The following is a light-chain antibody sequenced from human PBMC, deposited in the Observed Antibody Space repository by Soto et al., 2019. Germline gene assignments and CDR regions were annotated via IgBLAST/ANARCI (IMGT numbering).Light chain of an antibody. Sequence: QSVLTQPASVSWSPGQSITISCTGTSSDVGGYNYGSWYQQHPGKAPKLMIYDVSNRPSGVSNRFSGSKSGNTASLTISGLQAEDEADYYCSSYTSTYDVFGTGTKVTVL. V-gene: IGLV2-14*01. CDR3: SSYTSTYDV. CDR2: DVS. CDR1: SSDVGGYNY. J-gene: IGLJ1*01.